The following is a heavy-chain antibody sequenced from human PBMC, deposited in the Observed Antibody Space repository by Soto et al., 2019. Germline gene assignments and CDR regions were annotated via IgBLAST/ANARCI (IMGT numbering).Heavy chain of an antibody. Sequence: GASVKVSCKASGYTFTSYYMHWVRQAPGQGLEWMGIVNPSGGSTNYAQKFQGRVTMTRDTSTSTAYMELGRLRSDDTAVYYCARGDTSSWCRFDPWGQGTLVTVSS. V-gene: IGHV1-46*01. D-gene: IGHD6-13*01. CDR2: VNPSGGST. CDR1: GYTFTSYY. J-gene: IGHJ5*02. CDR3: ARGDTSSWCRFDP.